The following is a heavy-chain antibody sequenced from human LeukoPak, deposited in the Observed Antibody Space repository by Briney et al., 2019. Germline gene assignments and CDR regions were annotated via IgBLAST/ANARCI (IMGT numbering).Heavy chain of an antibody. D-gene: IGHD3-3*01. CDR3: ARGVYYDFWSANEYYFDY. CDR2: ISSSSSYI. V-gene: IGHV3-21*01. CDR1: GFTFSSYS. Sequence: GGSLRLSCAASGFTFSSYSMNWVRQAPGKGLEWVSSISSSSSYIYYADSVKGRFTISRDSAKNSLYLQMNSLRAEDTAVYYCARGVYYDFWSANEYYFDYWGQGTLVTVSS. J-gene: IGHJ4*02.